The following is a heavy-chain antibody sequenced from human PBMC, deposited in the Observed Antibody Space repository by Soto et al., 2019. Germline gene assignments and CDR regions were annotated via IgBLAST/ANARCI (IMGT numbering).Heavy chain of an antibody. CDR3: ARGAPSWAYGMDV. CDR1: GYTFTTYG. V-gene: IGHV1-18*01. Sequence: QVQLVQFGAEVKKPGASVKVSCEASGYTFTTYGISWVRQAPGQGLEWMGWISPYNGNTNYAQTFQGRVTMTTDTSTSTAYMDLRSLRSDDTAVYYCARGAPSWAYGMDVWGQETTVTVSS. J-gene: IGHJ6*02. CDR2: ISPYNGNT. D-gene: IGHD1-26*01.